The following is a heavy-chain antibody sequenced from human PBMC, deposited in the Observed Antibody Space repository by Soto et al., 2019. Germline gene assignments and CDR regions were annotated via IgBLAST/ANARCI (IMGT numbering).Heavy chain of an antibody. CDR2: VSIGGST. CDR3: AKRRGAGGHFDY. Sequence: DVQLLESGGGLVQPEGSLRLSCGASGFTFSSYAMGWVRQGPGKGLEWVAVVSIGGSTHYADSVRGRFTVSRDNSKNTLSLQTNSLTAEDTAVYFCAKRRGAGGHFDYWGQGALVTVSS. J-gene: IGHJ4*02. V-gene: IGHV3-23*01. CDR1: GFTFSSYA. D-gene: IGHD2-15*01.